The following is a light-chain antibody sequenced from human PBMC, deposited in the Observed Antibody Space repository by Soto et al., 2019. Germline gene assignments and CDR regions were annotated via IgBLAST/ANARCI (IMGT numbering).Light chain of an antibody. V-gene: IGKV1-17*01. CDR3: LQHNSYPRT. J-gene: IGKJ1*01. Sequence: DIQMTQSPSTLSASIGDRFTITCRASQNINNWIAWYQQKPGKAPKRLIYAASSLQSGVPSRFSGSGSGTEFTLTISSLQPEDFATYYCLQHNSYPRTFGQGTKVDI. CDR1: QNINNW. CDR2: AAS.